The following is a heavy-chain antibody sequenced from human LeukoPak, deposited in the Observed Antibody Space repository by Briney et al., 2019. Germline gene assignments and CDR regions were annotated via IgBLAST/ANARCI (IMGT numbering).Heavy chain of an antibody. V-gene: IGHV4-30-4*08. D-gene: IGHD6-13*01. Sequence: PSQTLSLTCTVSGGSISSGDYYWSWIRQPPGTGLEWIGYIYYSGSTYYNPSLKSRVTISVDTSKNQFSLKLSSVTAADTAVYYCARDQGIAAAGTPEYFQHWGQGTLVTVSS. CDR1: GGSISSGDYY. CDR2: IYYSGST. J-gene: IGHJ1*01. CDR3: ARDQGIAAAGTPEYFQH.